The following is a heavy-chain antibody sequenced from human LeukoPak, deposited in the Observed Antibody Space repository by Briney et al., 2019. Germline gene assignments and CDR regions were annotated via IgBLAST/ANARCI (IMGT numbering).Heavy chain of an antibody. V-gene: IGHV1-3*01. J-gene: IGHJ4*02. Sequence: KFQGRVTITRDTSASTAYMELSSLRSEDTAVYYCASGYSGYDLIHNGFDYWGQGTLVTVSS. CDR3: ASGYSGYDLIHNGFDY. D-gene: IGHD5-12*01.